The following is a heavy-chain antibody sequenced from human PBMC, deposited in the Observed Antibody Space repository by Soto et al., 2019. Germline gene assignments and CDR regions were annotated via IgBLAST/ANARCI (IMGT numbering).Heavy chain of an antibody. J-gene: IGHJ1*01. V-gene: IGHV3-30*19. CDR3: ARWGTTGGLDV. CDR1: GFTFRSYV. Sequence: QVQLVESGGGVVQPGTSLRVSCVGSGFTFRSYVTHWVRQAPGKGLEWVALTSYDGSDKYYDDSVRGRFTISRDNSRNTVDLQMDSLRLEDTALYSCARWGTTGGLDVWGQGTLVSVSS. CDR2: TSYDGSDK. D-gene: IGHD3-16*01.